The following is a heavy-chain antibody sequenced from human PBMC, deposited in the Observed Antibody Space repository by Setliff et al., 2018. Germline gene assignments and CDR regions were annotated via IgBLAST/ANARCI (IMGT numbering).Heavy chain of an antibody. CDR3: FGAGTCSY. CDR2: ISGSGGST. D-gene: IGHD3-10*01. J-gene: IGHJ4*02. Sequence: PSETLSLTCTVYGVSLSDYYWGWVRQSPGKGLEWVSAISGSGGSTYYADSVKGRFTISRDNSKNSLSLQMNSLRTEDTAVYYCFGAGTCSYWGQGTQVIVSS. CDR1: GVSLSDYY. V-gene: IGHV3-23*01.